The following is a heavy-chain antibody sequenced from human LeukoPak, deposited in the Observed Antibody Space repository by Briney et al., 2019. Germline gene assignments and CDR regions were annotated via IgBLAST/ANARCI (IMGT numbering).Heavy chain of an antibody. CDR2: IYTSGIT. CDR3: ARRVTTDFDY. D-gene: IGHD4-17*01. J-gene: IGHJ4*02. Sequence: SETLSLTCTVSDGSISSYYWNWIRQPAGKGLEWIGRIYTSGITNFNPSLKSRLTMSVDTSKNQFSLKLSSVTAADTAVYYCARRVTTDFDYWGQGTLVTVSS. V-gene: IGHV4-4*07. CDR1: DGSISSYY.